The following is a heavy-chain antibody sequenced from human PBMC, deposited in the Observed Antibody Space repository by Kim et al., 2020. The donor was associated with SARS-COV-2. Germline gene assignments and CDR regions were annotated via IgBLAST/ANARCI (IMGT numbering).Heavy chain of an antibody. CDR3: ATARSGSYYYGMDV. D-gene: IGHD1-26*01. CDR1: GFTFSSYA. J-gene: IGHJ6*02. CDR2: ISYDGSNK. Sequence: GGSLRLSCAASGFTFSSYAMHWVRQAPGKGLEWVALISYDGSNKYYADSVKGRFTISRDNSKNTLYLQMNSLRAEDTAVYYCATARSGSYYYGMDVWAQGTTVT. V-gene: IGHV3-30*04.